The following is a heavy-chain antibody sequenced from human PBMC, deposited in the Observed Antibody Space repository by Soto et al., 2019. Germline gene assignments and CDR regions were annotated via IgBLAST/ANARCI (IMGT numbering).Heavy chain of an antibody. J-gene: IGHJ4*02. CDR1: GGSISSSSYY. CDR2: IYYSGST. CDR3: ARLGGRALVGATNVDY. Sequence: SETLSLTCTVSGGSISSSSYYWGWIRQPPGKGLEWIGSIYYSGSTYYNPSLKSRVTISVDTSKNQFSLKLSSVTAADTAVYYCARLGGRALVGATNVDYWGQGTLVTISS. V-gene: IGHV4-39*01. D-gene: IGHD1-26*01.